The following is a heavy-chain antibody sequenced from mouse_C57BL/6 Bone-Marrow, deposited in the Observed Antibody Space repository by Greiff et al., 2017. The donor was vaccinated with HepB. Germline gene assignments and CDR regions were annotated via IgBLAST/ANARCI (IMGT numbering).Heavy chain of an antibody. D-gene: IGHD1-1*01. V-gene: IGHV3-6*01. CDR1: GYSITSGYY. Sequence: DVHLVESGPGLVKPSQSLSLTCSVTGYSITSGYYWNWIRQFPGNKLEWMGYISYDGSNNYNPSLKNRISITRDTSKNQFFLKLNSVTTEDTATYYCARDITKVAFDYWGQGTTLTVSS. CDR2: ISYDGSN. J-gene: IGHJ2*01. CDR3: ARDITKVAFDY.